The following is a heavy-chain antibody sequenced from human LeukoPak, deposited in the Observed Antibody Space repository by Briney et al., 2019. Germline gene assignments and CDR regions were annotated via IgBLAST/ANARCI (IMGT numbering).Heavy chain of an antibody. Sequence: PGRSLRLCCASAGCTFSNAMSWVRQAPGKGLEWVSGISDSGGNTYYADSVKGRFTISRDNSKNTLYLQMSSLRAEDTAVYYCAKDGGAGQLLFWSQGTLVTVSS. V-gene: IGHV3-23*01. J-gene: IGHJ4*02. CDR3: AKDGGAGQLLF. CDR1: GCTFSNA. CDR2: ISDSGGNT. D-gene: IGHD3-16*01.